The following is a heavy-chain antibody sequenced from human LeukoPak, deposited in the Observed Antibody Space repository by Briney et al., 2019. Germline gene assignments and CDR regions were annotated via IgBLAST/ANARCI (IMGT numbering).Heavy chain of an antibody. Sequence: ASVKVSCKASGYTFTGYCMHWVRQAPGQGLEWMGWINPNSGGTNYAQKFQGRVTMTRDTSISTAYMELSRLRSDDTAVYYCADSYPYCSSTSCYMNDYYYGMDVWGQGTTVTVSS. CDR3: ADSYPYCSSTSCYMNDYYYGMDV. J-gene: IGHJ6*02. CDR1: GYTFTGYC. CDR2: INPNSGGT. D-gene: IGHD2-2*02. V-gene: IGHV1-2*02.